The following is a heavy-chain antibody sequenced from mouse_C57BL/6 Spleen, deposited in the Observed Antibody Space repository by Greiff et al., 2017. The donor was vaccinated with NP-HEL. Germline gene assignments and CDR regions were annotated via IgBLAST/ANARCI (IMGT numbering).Heavy chain of an antibody. CDR1: GYTFTSYW. Sequence: QVQLQQPGAELVKPGASVKLSCKASGYTFTSYWMQWVKQRPGQGLEWIGEIDPSDSYTNYNQKFKGKATLTVDTSSSPAYMQLSSLTSEDSAVYYCARRYGSSYRFAYWGQGTLVTVSA. CDR3: ARRYGSSYRFAY. J-gene: IGHJ3*01. CDR2: IDPSDSYT. V-gene: IGHV1-50*01. D-gene: IGHD1-1*01.